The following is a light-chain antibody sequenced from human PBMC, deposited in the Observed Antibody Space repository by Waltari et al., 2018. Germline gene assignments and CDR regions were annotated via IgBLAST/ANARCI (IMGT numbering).Light chain of an antibody. Sequence: DIQMTQSPSTLSASVGDPVTIPCRASQTVSAWLAWYQQKPGNAPKLLIYKASNLKSGVPSRFSGSGSGTEFTLTINSLQPDDFATYYCQHYNNYSGTFGQGTRVELK. CDR2: KAS. J-gene: IGKJ1*01. V-gene: IGKV1-5*03. CDR1: QTVSAW. CDR3: QHYNNYSGT.